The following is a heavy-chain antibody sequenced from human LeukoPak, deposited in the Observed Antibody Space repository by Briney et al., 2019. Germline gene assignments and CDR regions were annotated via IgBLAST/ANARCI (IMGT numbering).Heavy chain of an antibody. CDR2: IDYSGSA. D-gene: IGHD5-12*01. V-gene: IGHV4-59*08. J-gene: IGHJ4*02. CDR3: ARSIVAET. CDR1: GGSISSYY. Sequence: SETLSLTCTVSGGSISSYYWSWIRQSPGKGLEWIGYIDYSGSAYYNPPLKSRVTISVDTSKNQFSLKLSSVTAADTAVYYCARSIVAETWGQGTLVTVSS.